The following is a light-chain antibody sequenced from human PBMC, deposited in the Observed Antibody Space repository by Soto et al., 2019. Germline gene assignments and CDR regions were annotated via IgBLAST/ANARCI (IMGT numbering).Light chain of an antibody. J-gene: IGLJ1*01. CDR3: SSYTTGSTLPWV. V-gene: IGLV2-14*01. CDR2: GVN. Sequence: QSVLTQPASVSGTPGKSITISCTGSSNDIGTYEYVSWHQHHPGRAPKLIIFGVNDRPSGISDRFSGSKSGSTASLTIFGLQLEDEAVYYCSSYTTGSTLPWVFGTGTKVTVL. CDR1: SNDIGTYEY.